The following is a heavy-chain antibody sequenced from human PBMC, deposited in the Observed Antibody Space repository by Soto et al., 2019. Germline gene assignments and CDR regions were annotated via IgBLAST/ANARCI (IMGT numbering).Heavy chain of an antibody. CDR2: ISCNSGRI. J-gene: IGHJ3*02. CDR3: ARDLKGYHDSSGYLNLPGAFDI. D-gene: IGHD3-22*01. V-gene: IGHV3-9*01. Sequence: GGSLRLSCAASGFTFDDYAMYWVRQVPGKGLEWVSGISCNSGRIGYADSVKGRFTISRDNAKNSLYLQMNSLRPEDTALYYCARDLKGYHDSSGYLNLPGAFDIWGQGTMVTVSS. CDR1: GFTFDDYA.